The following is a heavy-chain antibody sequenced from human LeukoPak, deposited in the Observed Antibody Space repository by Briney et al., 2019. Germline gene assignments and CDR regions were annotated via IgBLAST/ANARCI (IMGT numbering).Heavy chain of an antibody. V-gene: IGHV3-30*18. J-gene: IGHJ4*02. Sequence: GGSLRLSCATYGFTFTSYSMNWVRQAPGKGLDWVAVISCDGSNKYYADSVKGRFTISRDNSKNTLFLQMNSLRAEDTAVYYCAKGSNRGVATIDYWGQGTLVTVSS. D-gene: IGHD5-12*01. CDR3: AKGSNRGVATIDY. CDR2: ISCDGSNK. CDR1: GFTFTSYS.